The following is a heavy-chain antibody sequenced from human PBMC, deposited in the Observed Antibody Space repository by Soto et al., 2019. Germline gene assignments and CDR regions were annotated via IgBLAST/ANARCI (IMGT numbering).Heavy chain of an antibody. CDR2: IYYSGST. CDR3: ARAGIAAAGTYYYYGMDV. Sequence: SETLSLTCTVSGGSISSYYWSWIRQPPGKGLEWIGYIYYSGSTNYNPSLKSRVTISVDTSKNQFSLKPSSVTAADTAVYYCARAGIAAAGTYYYYGMDVWGQGTTVTVSS. V-gene: IGHV4-59*01. CDR1: GGSISSYY. J-gene: IGHJ6*02. D-gene: IGHD6-13*01.